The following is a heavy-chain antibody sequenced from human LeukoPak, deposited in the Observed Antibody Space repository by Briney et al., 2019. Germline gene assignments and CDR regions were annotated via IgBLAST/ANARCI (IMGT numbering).Heavy chain of an antibody. J-gene: IGHJ4*02. V-gene: IGHV3-11*06. CDR2: ISSSSSYT. D-gene: IGHD3-16*01. CDR3: ARDGEGGYYFDY. Sequence: PGGSLRLSCAASGFTFSDYYMSWIRQAPGKGLEWVSYISSSSSYTNYADSVKGRFTISRDNAKNSLYLQMNSLRAEDTAVYYCARDGEGGYYFDYWGQGTLVTVSS. CDR1: GFTFSDYY.